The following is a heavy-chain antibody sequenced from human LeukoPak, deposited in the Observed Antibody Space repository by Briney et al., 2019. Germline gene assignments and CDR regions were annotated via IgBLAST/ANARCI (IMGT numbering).Heavy chain of an antibody. V-gene: IGHV3-23*01. CDR2: ISGSGGTT. CDR3: AKVSGGGLYYDGMDV. CDR1: GFTFNNYA. J-gene: IGHJ6*02. D-gene: IGHD1-14*01. Sequence: GGSLRLSCAASGFTFNNYAMHWVRQAPGKGLEWVSVISGSGGTTYYADSVKGRFTISRGSSKNTLYLQMNSLRAEDTAVYYCAKVSGGGLYYDGMDVWGQGTTVTVSS.